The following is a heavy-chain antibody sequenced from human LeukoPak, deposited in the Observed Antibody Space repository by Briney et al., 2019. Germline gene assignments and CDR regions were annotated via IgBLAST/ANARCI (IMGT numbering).Heavy chain of an antibody. CDR1: GFTFSSYG. D-gene: IGHD3-3*01. CDR3: AKEEEPYYDFWSGYNDY. J-gene: IGHJ4*02. Sequence: PGGSLRLSCAASGFTFSSYGMHWVRQAPGKGLEWVAFIRYDGSNKYYADSVKGRFTISRDNSKNTLYLQMNSLRAEDTAVYYCAKEEEPYYDFWSGYNDYWGQGTLVTVSS. V-gene: IGHV3-30*02. CDR2: IRYDGSNK.